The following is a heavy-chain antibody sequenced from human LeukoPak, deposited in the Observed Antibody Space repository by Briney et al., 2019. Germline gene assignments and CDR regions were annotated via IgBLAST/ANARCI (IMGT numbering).Heavy chain of an antibody. CDR2: ISHRGST. CDR3: ARGGASLGYCSTTSCYEIDY. Sequence: SETLSLTCTVSGGSITSGGYSWSWIRQPPGKGLEWIGYISHRGSTYYNPSLKSRVTISVDRSKNQFSLKLSSVTAADTAVYYCARGGASLGYCSTTSCYEIDYWGQGTLVTVSS. D-gene: IGHD2-2*01. V-gene: IGHV4-30-2*01. CDR1: GGSITSGGYS. J-gene: IGHJ4*02.